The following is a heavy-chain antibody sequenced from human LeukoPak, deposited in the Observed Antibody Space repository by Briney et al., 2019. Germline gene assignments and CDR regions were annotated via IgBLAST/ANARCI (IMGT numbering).Heavy chain of an antibody. V-gene: IGHV4-39*01. CDR1: GGSISSSDYY. Sequence: KPSETLSLTCTVSGGSISSSDYYWGWIRQPPGKGLEWIGSISYSGSTYYSSSLKSRVTMSVDTPKNQFSLRLSSVTAADTAVYYCARLAYSSSSIYYYYYMDVWGKGTTVTVSS. D-gene: IGHD6-6*01. CDR2: ISYSGST. J-gene: IGHJ6*03. CDR3: ARLAYSSSSIYYYYYMDV.